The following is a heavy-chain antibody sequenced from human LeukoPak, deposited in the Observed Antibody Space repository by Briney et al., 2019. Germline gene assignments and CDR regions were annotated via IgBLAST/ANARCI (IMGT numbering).Heavy chain of an antibody. CDR1: GGSISSYY. Sequence: SETLSLTCTVSGGSISSYYWSWIRQPPGKGLEWIGYIYHSGSTYYNPSLKSRVTISVDRSKNQFSLKLSSVTAADTAVYYCARDQGSSGFQNAFDIWGQGTMVTVSS. V-gene: IGHV4-59*12. J-gene: IGHJ3*02. CDR2: IYHSGST. D-gene: IGHD3-22*01. CDR3: ARDQGSSGFQNAFDI.